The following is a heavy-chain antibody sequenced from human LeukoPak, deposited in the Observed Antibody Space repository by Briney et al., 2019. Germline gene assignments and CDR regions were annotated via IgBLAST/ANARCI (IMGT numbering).Heavy chain of an antibody. J-gene: IGHJ3*02. CDR1: GGSISSGDYY. CDR3: ARDIVVVPAARTGAFDI. D-gene: IGHD2-2*01. Sequence: SETLSLTCTVSGGSISSGDYYWSWIRQPPGKGLEWIGYIYYSGSTYYNPSLKSRVTISVDTSKDQFSLKLSSVTAADTAVYYCARDIVVVPAARTGAFDIWGQGTMVTVSS. CDR2: IYYSGST. V-gene: IGHV4-30-4*08.